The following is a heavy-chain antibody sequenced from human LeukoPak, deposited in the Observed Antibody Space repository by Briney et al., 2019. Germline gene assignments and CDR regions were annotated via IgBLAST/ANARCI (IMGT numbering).Heavy chain of an antibody. D-gene: IGHD3-10*01. V-gene: IGHV3-9*01. CDR2: ISWNSGSK. Sequence: SLRLSCAASGFTFNNYIMNWVRQAPGKGLEWVSGISWNSGSKGYAESVKGRFTISRDNAKNSLYLQMNSLRTEDTALYYCAKARASIRAAAFDYWGQGTLVTVSS. CDR3: AKARASIRAAAFDY. J-gene: IGHJ4*02. CDR1: GFTFNNYI.